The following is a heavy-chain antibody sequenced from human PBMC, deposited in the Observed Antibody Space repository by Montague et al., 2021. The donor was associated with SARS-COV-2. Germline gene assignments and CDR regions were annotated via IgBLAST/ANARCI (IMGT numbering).Heavy chain of an antibody. CDR1: YGSFSGYY. V-gene: IGHV4-34*01. J-gene: IGHJ4*02. CDR2: INHSGTT. CDR3: ARKASRGITIFGVVTASYYCDY. Sequence: SETLSLTCTVYYGSFSGYYWSWIRQAPGKGLEWIGEINHSGTTNYNPSLKSRVTMSVDTSKNQFSLKPSSVTAADTAVYYCARKASRGITIFGVVTASYYCDYWGQGTLVTVAS. D-gene: IGHD3-3*01.